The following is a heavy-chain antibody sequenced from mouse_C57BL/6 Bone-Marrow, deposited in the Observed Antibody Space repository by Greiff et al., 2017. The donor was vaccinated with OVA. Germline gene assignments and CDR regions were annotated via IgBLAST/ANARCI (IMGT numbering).Heavy chain of an antibody. CDR1: GFTFSSYG. CDR2: ISSGGSYT. J-gene: IGHJ3*01. Sequence: EVQGVESGGDLVKPGGSLKLSCAASGFTFSSYGMSWVRQTPDKRLEWVATISSGGSYTYYPDSVKGRFTISRDKAKNTLYLQLSSLKSEDTAMYYCARRVYYSWFAYWGQRTLVTGSA. V-gene: IGHV5-6*01. CDR3: ARRVYYSWFAY. D-gene: IGHD2-1*01.